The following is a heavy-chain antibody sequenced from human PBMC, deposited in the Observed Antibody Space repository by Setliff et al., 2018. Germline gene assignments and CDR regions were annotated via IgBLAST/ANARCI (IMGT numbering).Heavy chain of an antibody. D-gene: IGHD5-12*01. V-gene: IGHV1-8*02. CDR1: GYTFTSYD. CDR3: ARGRDGGYVYYYYCYMDV. Sequence: ASVKVSCKASGYTFTSYDINWVRQATGQGLEWMGWMNPNSGNTGYAQKFQGRVTMTRNTSISTAYMELSSLRSEDTAVYYCARGRDGGYVYYYYCYMDVWGKGTTVTVSS. J-gene: IGHJ6*03. CDR2: MNPNSGNT.